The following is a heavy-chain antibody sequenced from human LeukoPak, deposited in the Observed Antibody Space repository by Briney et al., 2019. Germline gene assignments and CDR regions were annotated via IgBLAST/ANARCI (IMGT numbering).Heavy chain of an antibody. Sequence: ASVKVSCKSSGYTFTSYEINWVRQVTGQGLEWMGRANPNSGSTDYAQGFQGRLILTTNTSSRTAYMELSSLTSSDTAVYFCGRAASPYYYAMDAWGQGTTVTVSS. J-gene: IGHJ6*02. V-gene: IGHV1-8*01. CDR2: ANPNSGST. CDR3: GRAASPYYYAMDA. CDR1: GYTFTSYE.